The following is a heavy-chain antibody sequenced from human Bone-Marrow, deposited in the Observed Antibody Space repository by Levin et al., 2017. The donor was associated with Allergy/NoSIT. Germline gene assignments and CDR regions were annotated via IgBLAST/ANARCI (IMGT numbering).Heavy chain of an antibody. D-gene: IGHD4-11*01. Sequence: PGGSLRLSCKASGFNVINARMNWVRQAPGKGLEWVGRIKSETAGGTRDYAAPVKGRFMMSRDESENTLYLQMNSLKSEDTGVYYCTTETDRQRPTGFDYWGQGALVTVSS. CDR3: TTETDRQRPTGFDY. V-gene: IGHV3-15*07. CDR1: GFNVINAR. CDR2: IKSETAGGTR. J-gene: IGHJ4*02.